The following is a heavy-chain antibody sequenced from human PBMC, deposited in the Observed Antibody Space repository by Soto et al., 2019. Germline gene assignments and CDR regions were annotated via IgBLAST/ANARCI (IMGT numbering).Heavy chain of an antibody. Sequence: TLSLTWGVSGGSISSDGYSWIWIRQPPGKGLAWIGYIYYSGRTNYNPSLKSRVTISVDTSKNPFLLKLSSVTAADPAVYYCATHSGYTGYDEYFDYRGQRPLVTVSP. CDR2: IYYSGRT. V-gene: IGHV4-30-4*07. D-gene: IGHD5-12*01. J-gene: IGHJ4*02. CDR3: ATHSGYTGYDEYFDY. CDR1: GGSISSDGYS.